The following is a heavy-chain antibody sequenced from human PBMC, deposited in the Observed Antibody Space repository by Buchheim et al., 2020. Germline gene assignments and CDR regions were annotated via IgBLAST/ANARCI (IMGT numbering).Heavy chain of an antibody. Sequence: QVQLVESGGGVVQPGGSLRLSCAASGFTFSSYGMHWVRQAPGKGLEWVAGISYDGSNTNYADSVKGRFTISRDNSKNTLYLQMNSLRAEETGVYYCVIAVAGEYFQHWGQGTL. J-gene: IGHJ1*01. CDR1: GFTFSSYG. D-gene: IGHD6-19*01. CDR3: VIAVAGEYFQH. V-gene: IGHV3-30*03. CDR2: ISYDGSNT.